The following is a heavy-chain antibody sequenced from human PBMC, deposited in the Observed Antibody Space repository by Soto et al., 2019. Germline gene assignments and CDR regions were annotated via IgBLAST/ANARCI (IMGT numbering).Heavy chain of an antibody. J-gene: IGHJ3*02. CDR1: GYTFTGYY. D-gene: IGHD2-15*01. V-gene: IGHV1-2*04. CDR3: ARGSHCSGGSCYGRDAFDI. Sequence: ASLKVSCKASGYTFTGYYMHWVRQAPGQGLAWMGWINPNSGGTNYAQKFQGWVTMTRDTSISTAYMELSRLRSDDTAVYYCARGSHCSGGSCYGRDAFDIWGQGTMVTVSS. CDR2: INPNSGGT.